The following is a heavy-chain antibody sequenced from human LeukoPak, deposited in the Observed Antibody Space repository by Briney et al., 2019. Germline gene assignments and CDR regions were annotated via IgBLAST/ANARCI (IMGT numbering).Heavy chain of an antibody. Sequence: GGSLRLSCAASGFTFSSYEMNWVRQAPGKGLEWVSYISSSVSTIYYADSVKGRFTISRDNAKNSLYLQMNSLRAEDTAVYYCARDSYYYDSSGYYRYFDYWGQGTLVTVSS. CDR1: GFTFSSYE. CDR2: ISSSVSTI. V-gene: IGHV3-48*03. CDR3: ARDSYYYDSSGYYRYFDY. D-gene: IGHD3-22*01. J-gene: IGHJ4*02.